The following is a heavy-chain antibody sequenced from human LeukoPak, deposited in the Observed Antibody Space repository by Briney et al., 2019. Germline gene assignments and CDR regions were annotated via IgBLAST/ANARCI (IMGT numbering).Heavy chain of an antibody. Sequence: SETLSLTCTVSGGSVSSGSYYWSWIRQPPGKGLEWIGYIYYGGSTYYNPSLKSRVTISVDTSKNQFSLKLSSVTAADTAVYYCARGDVVVVAAIPDWGQGTLVTVSS. V-gene: IGHV4-61*01. J-gene: IGHJ4*02. CDR1: GGSVSSGSYY. CDR2: IYYGGST. CDR3: ARGDVVVVAAIPD. D-gene: IGHD2-15*01.